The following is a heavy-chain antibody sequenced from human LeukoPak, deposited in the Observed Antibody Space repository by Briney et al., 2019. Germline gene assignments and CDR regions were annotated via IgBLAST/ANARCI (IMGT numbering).Heavy chain of an antibody. Sequence: PGGTLRLSCAASGFTFSSYGMSWVRQAPGKGLEWVSAISGSGGSTYYADSVKGRFTISRDISKNTLYLQMNSLRAEDTAIYYCAKDRVGATLYFDCWGQGTLVTVSS. CDR1: GFTFSSYG. V-gene: IGHV3-23*01. CDR2: ISGSGGST. D-gene: IGHD1-26*01. J-gene: IGHJ4*02. CDR3: AKDRVGATLYFDC.